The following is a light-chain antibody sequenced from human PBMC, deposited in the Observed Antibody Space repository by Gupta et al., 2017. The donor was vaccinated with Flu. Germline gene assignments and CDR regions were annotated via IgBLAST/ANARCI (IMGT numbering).Light chain of an antibody. CDR3: AVWDGSLSACV. Sequence: SSSNIGKNSQYWYQQHPGTAPKLLICQNDQRPSGVPDRFSGSKSGTSASLAITGLQSADDADDYCAVWDGSLSACVFGGGTRLTVL. V-gene: IGLV1-47*01. CDR1: SSNIGKNS. CDR2: QND. J-gene: IGLJ3*02.